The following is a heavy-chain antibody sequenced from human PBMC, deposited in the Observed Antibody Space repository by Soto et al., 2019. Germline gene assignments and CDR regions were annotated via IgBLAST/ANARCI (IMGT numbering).Heavy chain of an antibody. CDR1: GGSFSGYY. Sequence: PSETLSLTCAVYGGSFSGYYWSWIRQPPGKGLEWIGEINHSGSTNYNPSLKSRVTISVDTSKNQFSLKLSSVTAADTAVYYCARWGDPYSSGIDYWGQGTLVTVSS. CDR3: ARWGDPYSSGIDY. J-gene: IGHJ4*02. CDR2: INHSGST. V-gene: IGHV4-34*01. D-gene: IGHD6-25*01.